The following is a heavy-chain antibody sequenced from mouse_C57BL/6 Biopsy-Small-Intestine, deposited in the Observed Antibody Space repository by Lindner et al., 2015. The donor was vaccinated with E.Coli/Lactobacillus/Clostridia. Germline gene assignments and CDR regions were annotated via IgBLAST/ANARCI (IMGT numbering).Heavy chain of an antibody. CDR1: GCTFTDHE. V-gene: IGHV1-15*01. CDR3: TRRRLGRVFFDY. D-gene: IGHD4-1*01. J-gene: IGHJ2*01. CDR2: IDPETGGT. Sequence: VQLQESGAEVVRPGASVTLSCKASGCTFTDHEMHWVKQTPVHGLEWIGAIDPETGGTAYNQKFKGKAILTADKSSSTAYMELRSLTSEDSAVLYCTRRRLGRVFFDYWGQGTTLTVSS.